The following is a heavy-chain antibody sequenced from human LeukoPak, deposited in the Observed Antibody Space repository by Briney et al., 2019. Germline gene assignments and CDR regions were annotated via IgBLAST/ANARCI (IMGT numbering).Heavy chain of an antibody. D-gene: IGHD3-16*01. CDR1: GGSISSGSYY. J-gene: IGHJ4*02. CDR3: ARVGWGSTGFDY. V-gene: IGHV4-61*02. Sequence: SETLSLTCTVSGGSISSGSYYWSWIRQPAGKGLEWIGRIYTNGSTNYNPSLKSRVTISVDTSKNQFSLKLSSVTAADTAVYYCARVGWGSTGFDYWGQGTLVTVSS. CDR2: IYTNGST.